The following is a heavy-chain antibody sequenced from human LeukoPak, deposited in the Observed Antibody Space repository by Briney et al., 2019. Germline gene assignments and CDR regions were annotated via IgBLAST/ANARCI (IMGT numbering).Heavy chain of an antibody. V-gene: IGHV4-39*07. CDR2: INHSGST. D-gene: IGHD5-24*01. J-gene: IGHJ4*02. CDR1: GGSISSSNYY. Sequence: SETLSLTCTVSGGSISSSNYYWGWIRQPPGKGLEWIGEINHSGSTNYNPSLKSRVTISVDTSKNQFSLKLSSVTAADTAVYYCARREMPFDYWGQGTLVTVSS. CDR3: ARREMPFDY.